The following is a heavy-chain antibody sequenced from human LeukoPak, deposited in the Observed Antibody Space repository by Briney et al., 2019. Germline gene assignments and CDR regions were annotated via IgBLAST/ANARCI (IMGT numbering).Heavy chain of an antibody. V-gene: IGHV3-21*01. CDR3: ARDGPNYYYGMDV. CDR1: GLTFSSYS. Sequence: GGSLRLSCAASGLTFSSYSMNWVRQAPGKGLEWVSSISSSSSYIYYADSVKGRFTISRDNAKNSLYLQMNSLRAEDTAVYYCARDGPNYYYGMDVWGQGTTVTVSS. CDR2: ISSSSSYI. J-gene: IGHJ6*02.